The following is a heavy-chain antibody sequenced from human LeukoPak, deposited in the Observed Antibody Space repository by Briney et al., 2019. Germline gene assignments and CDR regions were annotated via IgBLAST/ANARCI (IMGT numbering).Heavy chain of an antibody. CDR3: ARGGGGRGLFDF. J-gene: IGHJ4*02. V-gene: IGHV6-1*01. CDR1: GDSVSNNSAT. CDR2: TFYRSKWLN. D-gene: IGHD2-15*01. Sequence: SQTLSLTCAISGDSVSNNSATWNWIRQSPSRGLEWLGRTFYRSKWLNDYGKSVISRITINPDTSKNHFSLQLKSVTPEDTAVYYCARGGGGRGLFDFWGQGTLVTVSS.